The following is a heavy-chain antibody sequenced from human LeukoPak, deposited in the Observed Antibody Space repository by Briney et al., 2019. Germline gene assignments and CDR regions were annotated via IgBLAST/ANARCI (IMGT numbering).Heavy chain of an antibody. Sequence: SETLSLTWAVYGGSFSGYYWSWIRQPPGKGLEWIGEINHSGSTNYNPSLKSRVTISVDTSKNQFSLKLSSVTAADTAVYYCATNYDILTGPHAKFDPWGQGTLVTVSS. CDR3: ATNYDILTGPHAKFDP. CDR1: GGSFSGYY. V-gene: IGHV4-34*01. D-gene: IGHD3-9*01. CDR2: INHSGST. J-gene: IGHJ5*02.